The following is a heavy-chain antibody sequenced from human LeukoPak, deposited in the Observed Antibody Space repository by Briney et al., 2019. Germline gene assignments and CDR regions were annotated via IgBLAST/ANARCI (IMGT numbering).Heavy chain of an antibody. D-gene: IGHD4-17*01. V-gene: IGHV3-74*01. CDR1: GFTFSSYW. CDR2: INSDGSST. Sequence: GGSLRLSCAASGFTFSSYWMHWVRQAPGKGLVWVSRINSDGSSTSYADSVKGRFTISRDNAKNTLYLQMNSLRAEDTAVYYCAREPTDDYGDLTDAFDIWGQGIMVTVSS. J-gene: IGHJ3*02. CDR3: AREPTDDYGDLTDAFDI.